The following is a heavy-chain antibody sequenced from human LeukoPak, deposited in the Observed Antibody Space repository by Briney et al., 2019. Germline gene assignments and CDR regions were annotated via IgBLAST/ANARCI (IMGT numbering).Heavy chain of an antibody. V-gene: IGHV3-21*01. J-gene: IGHJ6*03. D-gene: IGHD1-26*01. Sequence: GGSLRLSCAASGFTFSSYSMNWVRQAPGKGLEWVSSISSSSSYIYYADSVKGRFTISRDNAKNSLYLQMSSLRAEDTAVYYCARTASGSYYYYMDVWGKGTTVTVSS. CDR1: GFTFSSYS. CDR2: ISSSSSYI. CDR3: ARTASGSYYYYMDV.